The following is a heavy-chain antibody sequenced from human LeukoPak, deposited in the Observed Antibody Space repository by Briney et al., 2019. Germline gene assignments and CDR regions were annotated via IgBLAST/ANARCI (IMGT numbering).Heavy chain of an antibody. D-gene: IGHD3-10*01. CDR2: IYYSGTT. CDR3: TRGPGGSNNYYDAFDI. CDR1: GGSFSGYY. J-gene: IGHJ3*02. V-gene: IGHV4-59*12. Sequence: SETLSHTCAVYGGSFSGYYWSWIRQPPGKGLEWIGYIYYSGTTNYNPSLKSRVTMSEDTSKNQFSLKLNSVTAADTAVYYCTRGPGGSNNYYDAFDIWGQGTMVTVSS.